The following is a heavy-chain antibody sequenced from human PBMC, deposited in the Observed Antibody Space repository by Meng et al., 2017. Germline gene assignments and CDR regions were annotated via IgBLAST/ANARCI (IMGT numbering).Heavy chain of an antibody. V-gene: IGHV1-8*01. CDR1: GYTFTSYD. Sequence: QVQLVQSGAEVRKPGASVKVSCKASGYTFTSYDINWVRQATGQGLEWMGWMNPNSGNTGYAQKFQGRVTMTRNTSISTAYMELSSLRSEDTAVYYCARAVYYDFWSAFEMGMDVWGQGTTVTVSS. CDR3: ARAVYYDFWSAFEMGMDV. J-gene: IGHJ6*02. CDR2: MNPNSGNT. D-gene: IGHD3-3*01.